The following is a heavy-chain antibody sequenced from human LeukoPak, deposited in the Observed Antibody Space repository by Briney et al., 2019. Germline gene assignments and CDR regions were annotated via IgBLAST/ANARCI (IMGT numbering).Heavy chain of an antibody. J-gene: IGHJ5*02. CDR3: ARVGRDYSNSLSWFDP. Sequence: PSETLSLTRTVSGGSISSYYWSWIRQPPEKGLEWIGYIYYSGSTNYNPSLKSRVTISVDTSKNQFSLKLSSVTAADTAVYYCARVGRDYSNSLSWFDPWGQGTLVTVSS. V-gene: IGHV4-59*01. CDR1: GGSISSYY. CDR2: IYYSGST. D-gene: IGHD4-11*01.